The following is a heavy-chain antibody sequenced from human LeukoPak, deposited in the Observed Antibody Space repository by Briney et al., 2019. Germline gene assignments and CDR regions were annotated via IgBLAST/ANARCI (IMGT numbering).Heavy chain of an antibody. J-gene: IGHJ3*02. CDR3: AREVAAAGIRIAFDI. D-gene: IGHD6-13*01. CDR1: GFTFSSYE. Sequence: AGGSLRLSCAASGFTFSSYEMNWVRQAPGKGLEWVSYISSSGSTIYYADSVKGRFTISRDNAKNSLYLQMNSLRAEDTAVYYCAREVAAAGIRIAFDIWGQGTMVTVSS. V-gene: IGHV3-48*03. CDR2: ISSSGSTI.